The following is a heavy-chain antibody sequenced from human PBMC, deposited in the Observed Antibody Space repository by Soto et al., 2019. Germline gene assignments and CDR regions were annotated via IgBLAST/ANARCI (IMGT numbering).Heavy chain of an antibody. CDR2: IDPSDSYT. CDR3: ARQDRITIFGVVIQYYYGMDV. Sequence: GESLKISCKGSGYSFTSYWISWVRQMPGKGLEWMGRIDPSDSYTNYSPSFQGHVTISADKSISTAYLQWSSLKASDTAMYYCARQDRITIFGVVIQYYYGMDVWGQGTTVTVSS. J-gene: IGHJ6*02. CDR1: GYSFTSYW. D-gene: IGHD3-3*01. V-gene: IGHV5-10-1*01.